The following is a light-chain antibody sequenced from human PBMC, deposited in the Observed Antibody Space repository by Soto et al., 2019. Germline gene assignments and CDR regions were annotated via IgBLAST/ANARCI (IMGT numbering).Light chain of an antibody. CDR2: DVN. CDR1: SSDVGSHNL. Sequence: QYALTQTASVSGSPGQSITISCTGTSSDVGSHNLVSWYQQHPGKAPKALITDVNKRPSGVSDRFSGSKSGNTASLTIFGLQAEDEADYYFCSFADGNSVLFGGGTKLTVL. J-gene: IGLJ2*01. CDR3: CSFADGNSVL. V-gene: IGLV2-23*02.